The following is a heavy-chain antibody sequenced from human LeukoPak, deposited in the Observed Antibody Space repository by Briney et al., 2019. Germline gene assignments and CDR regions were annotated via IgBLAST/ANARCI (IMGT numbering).Heavy chain of an antibody. CDR3: AREDYYDSSGYSH. CDR1: GGSISSYY. D-gene: IGHD3-22*01. J-gene: IGHJ4*02. CDR2: IYYSGST. V-gene: IGHV4-59*01. Sequence: SETLSLTCTVSGGSISSYYRSWIRQPPGKGLEWIGYIYYSGSTNYNPSLKSRVTISVDTSKNQISLKLSSVSAADTAVYYCAREDYYDSSGYSHWGQGTLVTVSS.